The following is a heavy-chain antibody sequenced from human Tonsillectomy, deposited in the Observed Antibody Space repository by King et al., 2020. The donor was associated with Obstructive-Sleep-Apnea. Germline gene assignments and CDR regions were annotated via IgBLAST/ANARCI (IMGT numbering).Heavy chain of an antibody. V-gene: IGHV3-30-3*01. J-gene: IGHJ6*02. CDR1: GFTFSYYA. D-gene: IGHD3-10*01. CDR2: ISYDGNNK. CDR3: AGGRGAEGYNYYYGVDV. Sequence: VQLVESGGGVVQPGKSLRLSCAASGFTFSYYAMHWVRQAPGKGLEWVSVISYDGNNKYYADSVKGRFTISRDKSKNTQYLQMNSLRAEDTAVYYCAGGRGAEGYNYYYGVDVWGQGTTVTVSS.